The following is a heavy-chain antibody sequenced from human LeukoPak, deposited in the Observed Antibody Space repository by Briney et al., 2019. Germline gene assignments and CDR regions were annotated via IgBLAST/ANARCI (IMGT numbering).Heavy chain of an antibody. CDR3: ARVYGYYGSGSYLFDY. Sequence: GASVKVSCKASGYTFTGYYMHWVRQAPGQGLEWMGWINPNSGSTNYAQKFQGRVTMTRDTSISTAYMELSRLRSDDTAVYYCARVYGYYGSGSYLFDYWGQGTLVTVSS. J-gene: IGHJ4*02. CDR2: INPNSGST. D-gene: IGHD3-10*01. CDR1: GYTFTGYY. V-gene: IGHV1-2*02.